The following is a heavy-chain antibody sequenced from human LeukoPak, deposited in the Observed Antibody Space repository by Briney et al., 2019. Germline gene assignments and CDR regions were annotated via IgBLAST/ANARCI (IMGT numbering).Heavy chain of an antibody. V-gene: IGHV3-48*01. CDR2: ISSTSSSI. CDR3: AREKDWGSGPNWFDP. J-gene: IGHJ5*02. CDR1: GFTFSNYG. D-gene: IGHD6-19*01. Sequence: GGSLRLSCAASGFTFSNYGMNWVRQAPGKGLQWVSYISSTSSSIDYADSVKGRFTISRDNSKNTLYLQMNSLRVEDTAVYYCAREKDWGSGPNWFDPWGQGTLVTVSS.